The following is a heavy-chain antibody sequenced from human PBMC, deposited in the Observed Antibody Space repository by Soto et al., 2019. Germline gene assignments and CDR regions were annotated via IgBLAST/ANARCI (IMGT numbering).Heavy chain of an antibody. CDR1: GGSISSYY. J-gene: IGHJ3*02. V-gene: IGHV4-59*01. CDR3: ARIALHKHYDSSGKDNAFDI. CDR2: IYYGGST. Sequence: SETLSLTCTVSGGSISSYYWSWIRQPPGKGLEWIGYIYYGGSTNYNPSLKSRVTISVDTSKNQFSLKLSSVTAADTAVYYCARIALHKHYDSSGKDNAFDIWGQGTMVTVSS. D-gene: IGHD3-22*01.